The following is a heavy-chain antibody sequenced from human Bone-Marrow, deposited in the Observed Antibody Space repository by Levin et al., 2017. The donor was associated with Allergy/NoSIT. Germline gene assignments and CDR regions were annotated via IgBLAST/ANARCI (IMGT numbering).Heavy chain of an antibody. CDR1: GYTFTSYG. CDR3: ARACSGGSCQGFDY. D-gene: IGHD2-15*01. Sequence: VASVKVSCKASGYTFTSYGISWVRQAPGQGLEWMGWISAYNGNTNYAQKLQGRVTMTTDTSTSTAYMELRSLRSDDTAVYYCARACSGGSCQGFDYWGQGTLVTVSS. V-gene: IGHV1-18*01. CDR2: ISAYNGNT. J-gene: IGHJ4*02.